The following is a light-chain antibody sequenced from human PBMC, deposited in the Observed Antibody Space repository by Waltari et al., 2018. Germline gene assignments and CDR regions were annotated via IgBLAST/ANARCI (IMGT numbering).Light chain of an antibody. J-gene: IGLJ2*01. Sequence: QSVLTQPPPASGTPGQSIIISCSSLSNTVKWFQQVPGAAPKLLIFSDDQRPSGVPARFSGSRSGTSASLAISGLHSGDEADYYCATWDNSLEGWLFGGGTKVTV. V-gene: IGLV1-44*01. CDR1: SNT. CDR3: ATWDNSLEGWL. CDR2: SDD.